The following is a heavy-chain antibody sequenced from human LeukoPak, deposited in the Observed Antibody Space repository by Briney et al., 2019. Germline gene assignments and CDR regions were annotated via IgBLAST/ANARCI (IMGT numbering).Heavy chain of an antibody. V-gene: IGHV1-2*02. CDR1: GYTFTGYY. D-gene: IGHD6-25*01. Sequence: ASVKVSCKASGYTFTGYYMHWGRQAPGQGLEWMGWINPNSGGTNYAQKFQGRVTMTRDTSISTAYMELSRLRSDDTAVYYCATACIVADHELDYWGQGTLVTVSS. CDR3: ATACIVADHELDY. CDR2: INPNSGGT. J-gene: IGHJ4*02.